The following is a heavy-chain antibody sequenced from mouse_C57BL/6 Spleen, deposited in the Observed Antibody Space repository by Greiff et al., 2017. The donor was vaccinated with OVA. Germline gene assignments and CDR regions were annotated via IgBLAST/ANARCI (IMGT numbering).Heavy chain of an antibody. CDR3: ARSGTTVVATEYFDV. CDR1: GYTFTGYW. V-gene: IGHV1-9*01. J-gene: IGHJ1*03. D-gene: IGHD1-1*01. CDR2: LLPGSGST. Sequence: VQLQQSGAELMKPGASVKLSCKATGYTFTGYWIEWVKQRPGPGLEWIGELLPGSGSTNYNEKFKGKATFTADTSSNTAYMQLSSLTTEDSAIYYCARSGTTVVATEYFDVWGTGTTVTVSS.